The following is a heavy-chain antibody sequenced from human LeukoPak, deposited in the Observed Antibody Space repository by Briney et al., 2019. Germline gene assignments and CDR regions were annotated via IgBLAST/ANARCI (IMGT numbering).Heavy chain of an antibody. CDR1: GDSISSINW. CDR3: ARAPDTAIPYYYMDV. J-gene: IGHJ6*03. V-gene: IGHV4-4*02. Sequence: SETLSLTCAVSGDSISSINWWTWVRLSPEKGLEWIGEVHHSGKTNYNPSLKSRVNISLDKSKNHFSLRVNSVVAADTAIYYCARAPDTAIPYYYMDVWGKGTTVTVSS. D-gene: IGHD5-18*01. CDR2: VHHSGKT.